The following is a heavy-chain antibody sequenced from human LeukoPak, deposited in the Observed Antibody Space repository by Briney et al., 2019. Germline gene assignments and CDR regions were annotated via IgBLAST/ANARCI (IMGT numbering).Heavy chain of an antibody. J-gene: IGHJ6*02. V-gene: IGHV4-4*07. CDR1: GGSISSYY. D-gene: IGHD6-13*01. CDR3: ARGFVVAAAGNWYYYGMDV. Sequence: SETLSLTRTVSGGSISSYYWSWIRQPAGKGLEWIGRIYTSGSTNYNPSLKSRVTMSVDTSKSQFSLKLSSVTAADTAVYYCARGFVVAAAGNWYYYGMDVWGQGTTVTVSS. CDR2: IYTSGST.